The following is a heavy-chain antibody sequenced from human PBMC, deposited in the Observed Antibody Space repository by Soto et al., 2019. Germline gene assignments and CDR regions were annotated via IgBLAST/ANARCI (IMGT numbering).Heavy chain of an antibody. CDR3: ARGPRIAVALSQYYYYGMDV. V-gene: IGHV4-34*01. D-gene: IGHD6-19*01. Sequence: SATLSLTCAVYGGSFSGYYWSWIRQPPGKGLEWIGEINHSGSTNYNPSLKSRVTISVDTSKNQFSLKLSSVTAADTAVYYCARGPRIAVALSQYYYYGMDVWGQGTTVTVSS. CDR1: GGSFSGYY. J-gene: IGHJ6*02. CDR2: INHSGST.